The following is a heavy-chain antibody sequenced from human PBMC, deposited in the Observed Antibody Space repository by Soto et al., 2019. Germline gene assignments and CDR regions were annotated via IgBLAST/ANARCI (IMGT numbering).Heavy chain of an antibody. CDR3: ARVVVDMITFGGVVVTGLDY. J-gene: IGHJ4*02. CDR1: GYTFTSYG. D-gene: IGHD3-16*02. Sequence: ASVKVSCKASGYTFTSYGISWVRQAPGQGLEWMGWINAYNGNTNYAQKLQGRVTMTTDTSTSTAYMELRSLRSDDTAVYYCARVVVDMITFGGVVVTGLDYWGQGTLVTVS. V-gene: IGHV1-18*04. CDR2: INAYNGNT.